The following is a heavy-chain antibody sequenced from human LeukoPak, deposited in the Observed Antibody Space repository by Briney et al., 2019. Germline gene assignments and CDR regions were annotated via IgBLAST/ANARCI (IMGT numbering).Heavy chain of an antibody. CDR2: IYYSGST. V-gene: IGHV4-39*01. CDR3: ASELRYFDWLLYGMDV. D-gene: IGHD3-9*01. CDR1: GGSISSSSYY. Sequence: SETLSLTCTVSGGSISSSSYYWGWLRQPPGKGLEWIGSIYYSGSTYYNPSLKSRVTISVDTSKNQFSLKLSSVTAADTAVYYCASELRYFDWLLYGMDVWGQGTTVTVSS. J-gene: IGHJ6*02.